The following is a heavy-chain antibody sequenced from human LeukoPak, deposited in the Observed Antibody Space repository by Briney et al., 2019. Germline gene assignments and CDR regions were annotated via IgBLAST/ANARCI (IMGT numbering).Heavy chain of an antibody. D-gene: IGHD1-26*01. CDR3: ARAKVGRELQYYYYYGMDV. Sequence: SVKVSCKASGGTFSSYAISWVRQAPGRGLEWMGGIIPIFGTANYAQKFQGRVTITADESTSTAYMELSSLRSEDTAVYYCARAKVGRELQYYYYYGMDVWGQGTTVAVSS. CDR2: IIPIFGTA. J-gene: IGHJ6*02. CDR1: GGTFSSYA. V-gene: IGHV1-69*13.